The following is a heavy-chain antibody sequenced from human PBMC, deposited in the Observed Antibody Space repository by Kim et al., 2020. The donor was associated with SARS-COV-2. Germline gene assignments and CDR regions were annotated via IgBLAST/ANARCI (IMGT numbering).Heavy chain of an antibody. V-gene: IGHV3-23*01. Sequence: GGSLRLSCAASGFTFSSYAMSWVRQAPGKGLEWVSAISGSGGSTYYADSVKGRFTISRDNSKNTLYLQMNSLRAEDTAVYYSVGVTTPSGYYYGMDVWGQGTTVTVSS. CDR1: GFTFSSYA. J-gene: IGHJ6*02. CDR2: ISGSGGST. D-gene: IGHD4-17*01. CDR3: VGVTTPSGYYYGMDV.